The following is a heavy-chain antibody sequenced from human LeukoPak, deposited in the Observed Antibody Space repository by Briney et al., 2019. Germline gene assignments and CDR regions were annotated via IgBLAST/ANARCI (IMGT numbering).Heavy chain of an antibody. D-gene: IGHD6-19*01. Sequence: SVKASCKASGGTFSSYAISWVRQAPGQGLEWMGRIIPIFGTANYAQKFQGRVTITTDESTSTAYMELSSLRSEDTAVYYCASTRGLVRDGFDYWGQGTLVTVSS. CDR3: ASTRGLVRDGFDY. CDR1: GGTFSSYA. J-gene: IGHJ4*02. V-gene: IGHV1-69*05. CDR2: IIPIFGTA.